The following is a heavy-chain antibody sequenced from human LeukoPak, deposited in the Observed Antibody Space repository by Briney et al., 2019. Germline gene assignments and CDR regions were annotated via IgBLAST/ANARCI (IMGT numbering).Heavy chain of an antibody. CDR3: ATHTIFGVVTYAFHI. J-gene: IGHJ3*02. D-gene: IGHD3-3*01. CDR2: FDPEDSET. V-gene: IGHV1-24*01. Sequence: ASVKVSCKVSGYTGIELSMHWVRQAPGKGLEWMGGFDPEDSETIYAQKFQGRVTMTEDTSTDTAYMELSSLTSEDTAVYYCATHTIFGVVTYAFHIWGRGTLVTVSS. CDR1: GYTGIELS.